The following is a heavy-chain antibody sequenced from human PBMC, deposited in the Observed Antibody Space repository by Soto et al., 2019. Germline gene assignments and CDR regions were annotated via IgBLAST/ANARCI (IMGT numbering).Heavy chain of an antibody. CDR2: MSYDGSNK. J-gene: IGHJ4*02. V-gene: IGHV3-30*18. CDR3: AKQNCCGDCYPTLDY. D-gene: IGHD2-21*02. CDR1: GFTFSDYG. Sequence: QVQLVESGGGVVQPGRSLRLSCAASGFTFSDYGMHWVRQAPGKGLEWVAVMSYDGSNKYYADSVKGRFTISRDNSKNALYLQMNSRRAEDTAVYYCAKQNCCGDCYPTLDYWCQGTLVTVSS.